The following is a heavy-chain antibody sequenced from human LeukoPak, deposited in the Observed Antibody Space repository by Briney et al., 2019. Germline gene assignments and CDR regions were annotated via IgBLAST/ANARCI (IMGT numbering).Heavy chain of an antibody. D-gene: IGHD2-21*02. CDR2: IRYDGSNK. CDR3: AKSVAYCGGDCYPLFDY. Sequence: GGSLRLSCAASGFTFSSYGMHWVRQAPGKGLEWVAFIRYDGSNKYYADSVKGRFTISRDNSKNTLYLQMNSLRAEDTAVYYCAKSVAYCGGDCYPLFDYWGQGTLVTVSS. CDR1: GFTFSSYG. V-gene: IGHV3-30*02. J-gene: IGHJ4*02.